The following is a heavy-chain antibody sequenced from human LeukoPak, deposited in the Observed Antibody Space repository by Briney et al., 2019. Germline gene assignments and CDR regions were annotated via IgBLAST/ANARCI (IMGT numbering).Heavy chain of an antibody. CDR1: GGSFSGYY. J-gene: IGHJ4*02. Sequence: PETLSLTCAVYGGSFSGYYWSWIRQPPGKGLEWIGEINHSGSTNYNPSLKSRVTISVDTSKNQFSLKLSSVTAADTAVYYCARGPRRGSTSCPSDYWGQGTLVTVSS. CDR3: ARGPRRGSTSCPSDY. CDR2: INHSGST. V-gene: IGHV4-34*01. D-gene: IGHD2-2*01.